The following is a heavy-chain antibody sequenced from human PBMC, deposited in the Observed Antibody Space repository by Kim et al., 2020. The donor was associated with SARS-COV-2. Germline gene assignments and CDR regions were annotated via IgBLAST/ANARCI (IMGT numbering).Heavy chain of an antibody. CDR1: GLTVSSNY. CDR3: ARMGIFGKVAPPWDY. Sequence: GGSLRLSCAASGLTVSSNYMSWVRQAPGQGLEWVSVIYTGGSTYYADSVKGRFTISRDNSKNTLYLHMNSLRSEDTAVYYCARMGIFGKVAPPWDYCGQG. J-gene: IGHJ4*02. D-gene: IGHD2-15*01. V-gene: IGHV3-53*01. CDR2: IYTGGST.